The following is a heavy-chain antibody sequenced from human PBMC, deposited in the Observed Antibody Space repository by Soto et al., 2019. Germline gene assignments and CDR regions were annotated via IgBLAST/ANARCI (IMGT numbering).Heavy chain of an antibody. Sequence: PSQTLLLSCAISGNRVPSSSVTWNWLRQSPSRGLEWLGRTYYRSKWYNDYAESVKSRIIINPDTSKDQFSLHLNSVTPEDTAVYYCVRLIGNSWLDFWGQGTLVTVSS. D-gene: IGHD1-26*01. CDR1: GNRVPSSSVT. V-gene: IGHV6-1*01. CDR3: VRLIGNSWLDF. J-gene: IGHJ5*01. CDR2: TYYRSKWYN.